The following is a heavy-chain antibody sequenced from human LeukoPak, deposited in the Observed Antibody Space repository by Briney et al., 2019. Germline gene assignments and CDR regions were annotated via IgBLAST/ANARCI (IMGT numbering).Heavy chain of an antibody. CDR3: ATDSMVGATDPYYYYGMGV. CDR1: GYTLTELS. CDR2: FDPEDGET. J-gene: IGHJ6*02. V-gene: IGHV1-24*01. Sequence: ASVKVSCKVSGYTLTELSMHWVRQAPGKGLEWMGGFDPEDGETIYAQKFQGRVTMTEDTSTDTAYMELSSLRSEDTAVYYCATDSMVGATDPYYYYGMGVWGQGTTVTVSS. D-gene: IGHD1-26*01.